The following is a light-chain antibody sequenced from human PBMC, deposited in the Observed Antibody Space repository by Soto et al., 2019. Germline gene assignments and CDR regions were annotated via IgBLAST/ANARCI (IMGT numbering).Light chain of an antibody. CDR2: EVT. CDR1: SSDVGGFNY. J-gene: IGLJ3*02. V-gene: IGLV2-8*01. CDR3: CSYAGNNHLV. Sequence: QSALTQPPSASGSPGQSVTISCTGTSSDVGGFNYVSWYQQHPGKAPTLMIYEVTKRPSGVPDRFSGSKSGNTASLTVSGLQAEDEADYYCCSYAGNNHLVFGGGTKLTVL.